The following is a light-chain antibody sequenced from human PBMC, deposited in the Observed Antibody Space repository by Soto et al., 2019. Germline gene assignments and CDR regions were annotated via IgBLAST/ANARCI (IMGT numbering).Light chain of an antibody. V-gene: IGKV1-5*01. CDR3: QQYNSYSWT. CDR2: DAS. Sequence: DIQMTQTPSTLSASVGDRLTITCLASQSISSWLARYQQKPGKXPTXXIYDASSLERGVPSRFRGSGSGTELTITLSSLQPDDFETYDCQQYNSYSWTFGQGTKVDIK. J-gene: IGKJ1*01. CDR1: QSISSW.